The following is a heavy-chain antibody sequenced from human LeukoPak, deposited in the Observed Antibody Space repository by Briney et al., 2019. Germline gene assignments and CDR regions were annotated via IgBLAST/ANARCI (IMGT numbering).Heavy chain of an antibody. D-gene: IGHD3-16*01. CDR2: ISYDGGIT. J-gene: IGHJ4*02. V-gene: IGHV3-30*01. CDR1: GFTFNRYS. Sequence: GGSLRLSCAASGFTFNRYSMLWVRQAPGKAPEWLAVISYDGGITHYADSVKDRFTISRDNSKNTLFLQLNSLRGDDTAVYYCARDSTYFYDGGSSGPHYFDYWGQGTLVTVSS. CDR3: ARDSTYFYDGGSSGPHYFDY.